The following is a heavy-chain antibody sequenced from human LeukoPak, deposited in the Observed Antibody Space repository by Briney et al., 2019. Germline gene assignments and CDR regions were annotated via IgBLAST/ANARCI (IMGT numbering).Heavy chain of an antibody. J-gene: IGHJ4*02. Sequence: GGSLRLSCAASGFTFSSYAMHWVRQAPGKGLEWVAIKSYDGSNKYYADSVKGRFTISRDNSKNTLYLQMNSLRAEDTAVYYCARDMTLIAAAGPIDYWGQGTLVTVSS. D-gene: IGHD6-13*01. V-gene: IGHV3-30-3*01. CDR2: KSYDGSNK. CDR3: ARDMTLIAAAGPIDY. CDR1: GFTFSSYA.